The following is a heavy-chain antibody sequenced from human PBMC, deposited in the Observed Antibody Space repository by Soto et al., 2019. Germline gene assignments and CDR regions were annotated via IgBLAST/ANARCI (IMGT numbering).Heavy chain of an antibody. J-gene: IGHJ5*02. CDR1: GGSFSGYY. Sequence: SETLSLTCAVYGGSFSGYYWSWIRQPPGKGLEWIGEINHSGSTNYNPSLKSRVTISVDTSKNQFSLKLSSVTAADTAVYYCARGFPAATRLLGVHRWFDPWGQGTLVTV. CDR2: INHSGST. V-gene: IGHV4-34*01. D-gene: IGHD6-25*01. CDR3: ARGFPAATRLLGVHRWFDP.